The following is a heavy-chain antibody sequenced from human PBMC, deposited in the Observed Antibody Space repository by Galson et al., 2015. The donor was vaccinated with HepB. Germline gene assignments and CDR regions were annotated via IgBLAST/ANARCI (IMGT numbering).Heavy chain of an antibody. V-gene: IGHV1-18*04. CDR3: ARDHSWAATGTSNWFDP. J-gene: IGHJ5*02. Sequence: SVKVSCKASGYTFTSFGISWVRQAPGQGLEWMGWISAYNGNTNYAQKLQGRLTLTTDTSANTAYMELRSLTSDDSALYYCARDHSWAATGTSNWFDPWAQGTLVTVSS. CDR2: ISAYNGNT. D-gene: IGHD6-13*01. CDR1: GYTFTSFG.